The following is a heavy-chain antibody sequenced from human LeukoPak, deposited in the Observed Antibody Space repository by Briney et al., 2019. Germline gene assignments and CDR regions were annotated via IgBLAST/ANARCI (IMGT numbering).Heavy chain of an antibody. CDR3: ARVGDFWSGSDY. CDR1: GYTFTSYY. Sequence: GASVKVSCKASGYTFTSYYMHWVRQAPGQGLEWMGIINPSGGSTSYAQKFQGRVTMTRDTSISTAYMELSRLRSDDTAVYYCARVGDFWSGSDYWGQGTLVTVSS. J-gene: IGHJ4*02. V-gene: IGHV1-46*01. D-gene: IGHD3-3*01. CDR2: INPSGGST.